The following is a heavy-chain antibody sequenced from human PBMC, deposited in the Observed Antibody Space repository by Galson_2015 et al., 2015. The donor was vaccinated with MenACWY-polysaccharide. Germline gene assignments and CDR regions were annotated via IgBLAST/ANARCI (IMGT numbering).Heavy chain of an antibody. V-gene: IGHV1-8*01. D-gene: IGHD2-21*01. CDR1: GYKFTSYD. CDR2: MNPNSGNT. CDR3: ARIIALKYTFADA. J-gene: IGHJ5*02. Sequence: SVKVSCKASGYKFTSYDINWVRQATGQGLEWMGWMNPNSGNTGYAQKFQGRVTMTSNSAMTTAYMELSSLRSEDTAVYYCARIIALKYTFADACGQGTLGTITS.